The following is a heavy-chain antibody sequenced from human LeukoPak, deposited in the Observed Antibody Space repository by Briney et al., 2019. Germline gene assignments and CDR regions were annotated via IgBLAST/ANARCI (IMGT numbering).Heavy chain of an antibody. CDR3: ARAFSGYDTNYYYYMDV. Sequence: SVKVSCKASGYTFTSYGISWVRQAPGQGLEWMGGIIPIFGTANYAQKFQGRVTITADKSTSTAYMELSSLRSEDTAVYYCARAFSGYDTNYYYYMDVWGKGTTVTVSS. CDR1: GYTFTSYG. J-gene: IGHJ6*03. V-gene: IGHV1-69*06. CDR2: IIPIFGTA. D-gene: IGHD5-12*01.